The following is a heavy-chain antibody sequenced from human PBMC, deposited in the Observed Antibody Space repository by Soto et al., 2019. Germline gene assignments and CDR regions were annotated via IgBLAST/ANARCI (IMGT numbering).Heavy chain of an antibody. D-gene: IGHD3-22*01. CDR3: ARDRHDSSGYYLYNWFYP. Sequence: GASVKVSCKASGGTFSSYTISWVRQAPGQWLEWMGGIIPIFGTANYAQKFQGRVTITADEATSTAYMELSSLRSEETAVYYCARDRHDSSGYYLYNWFYPWGQGTLVTVSS. CDR2: IIPIFGTA. J-gene: IGHJ5*02. CDR1: GGTFSSYT. V-gene: IGHV1-69*13.